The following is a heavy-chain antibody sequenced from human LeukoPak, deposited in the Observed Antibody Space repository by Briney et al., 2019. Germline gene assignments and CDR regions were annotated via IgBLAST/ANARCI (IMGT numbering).Heavy chain of an antibody. CDR1: GDSVSSNSAA. J-gene: IGHJ6*02. CDR3: ARVWSGPHGYYYYGMDV. Sequence: SQTLSLTCAISGDSVSSNSAAWNWIRQSPSRGLEWLGRTYYRSKWYNDYAVSVKSRITINPDTSKNQFSLQLNSVTPEDTAVYYCARVWSGPHGYYYYGMDVWGQGTTVTVSS. V-gene: IGHV6-1*01. CDR2: TYYRSKWYN. D-gene: IGHD3-3*01.